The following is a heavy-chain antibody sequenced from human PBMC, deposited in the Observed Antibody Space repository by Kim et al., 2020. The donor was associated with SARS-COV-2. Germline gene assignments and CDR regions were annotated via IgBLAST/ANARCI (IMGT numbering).Heavy chain of an antibody. CDR3: ARVAYCSSTSCLHFDY. Sequence: GGSLRLSCAASGFTFSSYSMNWVRQAPGKGLEWVSSINSSSYIYYADSVKGRFTISRDNAKNSLYLQMNSLRAEDTAVYYCARVAYCSSTSCLHFDYWGQGTLVTVSS. CDR1: GFTFSSYS. D-gene: IGHD2-2*01. J-gene: IGHJ4*02. V-gene: IGHV3-21*01. CDR2: INSSSYI.